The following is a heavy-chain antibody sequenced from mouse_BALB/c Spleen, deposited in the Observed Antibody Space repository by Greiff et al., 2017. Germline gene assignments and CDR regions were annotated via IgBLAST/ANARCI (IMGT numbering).Heavy chain of an antibody. CDR1: GFTFSSYA. J-gene: IGHJ3*01. D-gene: IGHD1-1*01. CDR2: ISSGGST. V-gene: IGHV5-6-5*01. Sequence: EVKLMESGGGLVKPGGSLKLSCAASGFTFSSYAMSWVRQTPEKRLEWVASISSGGSTYYPDSVKGRFTISRDNARNILYLQMSSLRSEDTAMYYCARGRDYYGSSYVFAYWGQGTLVTVSA. CDR3: ARGRDYYGSSYVFAY.